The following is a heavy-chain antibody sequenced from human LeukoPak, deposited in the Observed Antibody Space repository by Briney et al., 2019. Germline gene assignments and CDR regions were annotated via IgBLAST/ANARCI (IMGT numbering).Heavy chain of an antibody. CDR2: IRYDGSNK. V-gene: IGHV3-30*02. Sequence: RGSLRLSCAASGFTFSSYGKHWVRQAPGKGLEWVAFIRYDGSNKYYADSVKGRFTISRDNSKNTLYLQMNSLRAEDTAVYYCAKATYSGSIYYYYMDVWGKGTTVTVSS. J-gene: IGHJ6*03. CDR3: AKATYSGSIYYYYMDV. CDR1: GFTFSSYG. D-gene: IGHD3-10*01.